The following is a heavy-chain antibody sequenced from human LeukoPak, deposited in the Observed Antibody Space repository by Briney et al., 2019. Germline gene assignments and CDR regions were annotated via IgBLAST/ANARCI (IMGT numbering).Heavy chain of an antibody. D-gene: IGHD3-22*01. Sequence: GESLKISCKGSGYIFTTYWIGWVPQMPGKGLEWMGIIYPGDSDTRYSPSFQGQVTISADKSISTAYLQWSSLKASDTAIYYCARLLYYFDSSGSYYAPKAFDIWGQGTMVTVSS. CDR3: ARLLYYFDSSGSYYAPKAFDI. CDR2: IYPGDSDT. J-gene: IGHJ3*02. V-gene: IGHV5-51*01. CDR1: GYIFTTYW.